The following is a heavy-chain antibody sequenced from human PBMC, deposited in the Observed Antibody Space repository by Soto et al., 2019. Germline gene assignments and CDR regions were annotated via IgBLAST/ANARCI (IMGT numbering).Heavy chain of an antibody. J-gene: IGHJ6*02. D-gene: IGHD6-19*01. CDR1: GGSFSGYY. CDR3: ARGPHGSGWYRGGYYYYYGMDV. CDR2: INHSGST. Sequence: QVQLQRWGAGLLKPSETLSLTCAVYGGSFSGYYWSWIRQPPGKGLEWIGEINHSGSTNYNPSLKSRVTISVDTSKNQFSLKLSSVTAADTAVYYCARGPHGSGWYRGGYYYYYGMDVWGQGTTVTVSS. V-gene: IGHV4-34*01.